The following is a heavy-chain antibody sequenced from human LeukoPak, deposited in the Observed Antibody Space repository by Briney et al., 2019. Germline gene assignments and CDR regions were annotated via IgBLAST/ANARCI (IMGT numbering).Heavy chain of an antibody. Sequence: PSETLSLTCTVSGGSISSSSYYWGWIRQPPGKGLEWIGSIYYSGSTYCNPSLKSRVTISVDTSKNQFSLKLSSVTAADTAVYYCARRPRAAAGTGLFGYWGQGTLVTVSS. CDR1: GGSISSSSYY. CDR3: ARRPRAAAGTGLFGY. CDR2: IYYSGST. V-gene: IGHV4-39*01. D-gene: IGHD6-13*01. J-gene: IGHJ4*02.